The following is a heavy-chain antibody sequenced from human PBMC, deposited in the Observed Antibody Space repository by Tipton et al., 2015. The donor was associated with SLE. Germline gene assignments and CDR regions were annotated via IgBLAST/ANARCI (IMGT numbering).Heavy chain of an antibody. J-gene: IGHJ3*02. Sequence: TLSLTCTVSGGSISSSSYYWGWIRQPPGKGLEWIGSIYHSGSTYYNPSLKSRVTISVDTSKNQFSLKLSSVTAADTAVYYCAREYSGSYWSAFDIWGQGTMVTVSS. CDR2: IYHSGST. CDR3: AREYSGSYWSAFDI. V-gene: IGHV4-39*07. D-gene: IGHD1-26*01. CDR1: GGSISSSSYY.